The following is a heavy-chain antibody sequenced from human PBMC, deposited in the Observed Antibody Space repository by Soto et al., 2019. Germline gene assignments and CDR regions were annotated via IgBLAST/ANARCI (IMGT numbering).Heavy chain of an antibody. CDR2: INAGNGNT. CDR3: VRDGAVAGNINFDY. V-gene: IGHV1-3*01. Sequence: QVHLVQSGAEVKKPGASVKVSCKASGYILNSYGMHWVRQARGQRLEWMGWINAGNGNTKYPQKFQGRVTISRDTSANTAYMELSSLRSEDTAVYYCVRDGAVAGNINFDYWGQGTLVTVSS. CDR1: GYILNSYG. D-gene: IGHD6-19*01. J-gene: IGHJ4*02.